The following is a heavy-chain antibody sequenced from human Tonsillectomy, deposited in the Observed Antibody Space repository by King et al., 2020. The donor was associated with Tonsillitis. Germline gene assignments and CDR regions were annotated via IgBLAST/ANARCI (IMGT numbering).Heavy chain of an antibody. Sequence: VQLVESGGGLVKPGGSLRLSCAASGFTFSSYNMNWVRQAPGKGLEWVSSISYSSSYIYYADSGKGRFTISRDNAKNSVYLQMNSLRAEDTALYYCARGVLSTSWGMDVWGQGTTVTVSS. V-gene: IGHV3-21*01. CDR2: ISYSSSYI. CDR1: GFTFSSYN. D-gene: IGHD2-2*01. CDR3: ARGVLSTSWGMDV. J-gene: IGHJ6*02.